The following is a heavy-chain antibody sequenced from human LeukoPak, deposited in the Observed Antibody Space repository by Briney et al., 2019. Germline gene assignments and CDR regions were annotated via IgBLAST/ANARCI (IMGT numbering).Heavy chain of an antibody. D-gene: IGHD1-7*01. CDR1: GGSFSGYY. CDR3: ARVKRSASPLTGTTGYYYGMDV. Sequence: SETLSLTCAVYGGSFSGYYWSWIRQPPGKGLEWIGEINHSGSTNYNPSLKSRVTISVDTSKNQFSLKLSSVTAADTAVYYCARVKRSASPLTGTTGYYYGMDVWGQGTTVTVSS. V-gene: IGHV4-34*01. CDR2: INHSGST. J-gene: IGHJ6*02.